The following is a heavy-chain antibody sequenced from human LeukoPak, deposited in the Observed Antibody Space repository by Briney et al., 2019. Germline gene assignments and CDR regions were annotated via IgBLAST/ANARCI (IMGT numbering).Heavy chain of an antibody. CDR3: ARELSDYRVTGGYHHYFDL. Sequence: PGGSLRLSCAASGFTVSTSYMTWVRQGPGKGLEWVSVIYRGGTTVYADSVKGQFTISIDISENTLSLQMNNLRADDAAVYYCARELSDYRVTGGYHHYFDLWGQGTLVSVSS. CDR1: GFTVSTSY. D-gene: IGHD2-8*02. V-gene: IGHV3-53*01. J-gene: IGHJ4*02. CDR2: IYRGGTT.